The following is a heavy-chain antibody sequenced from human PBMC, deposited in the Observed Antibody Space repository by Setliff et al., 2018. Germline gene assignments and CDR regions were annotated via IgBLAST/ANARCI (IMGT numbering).Heavy chain of an antibody. CDR2: IRFDGTIK. J-gene: IGHJ1*01. V-gene: IGHV3-30*02. CDR3: AKDNIWSLDD. D-gene: IGHD2-8*02. CDR1: RITFSSFA. Sequence: GGSLRLSCAASRITFSSFAMHWVRQAPGKGLEWVGFIRFDGTIKYYAGSVKGRFTISRDNSKNTLYLEMNSLRSEDTGIYYCAKDNIWSLDDWGQGTLVTVSS.